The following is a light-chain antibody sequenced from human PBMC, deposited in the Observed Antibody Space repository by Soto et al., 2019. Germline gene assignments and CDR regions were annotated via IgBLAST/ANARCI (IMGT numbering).Light chain of an antibody. CDR1: QSISSW. V-gene: IGKV1-5*01. CDR2: DAS. CDR3: QQYNSYSWT. J-gene: IGKJ1*01. Sequence: DIQMTQSPSSVSASVGDRVTITCRASQSISSWLAWYQQKPGKAPKLLIYDASSLESGVPSRFSDSGSGPVFTLTISTLQPDAFSTYYCQQYNSYSWTFGQVTRGDIK.